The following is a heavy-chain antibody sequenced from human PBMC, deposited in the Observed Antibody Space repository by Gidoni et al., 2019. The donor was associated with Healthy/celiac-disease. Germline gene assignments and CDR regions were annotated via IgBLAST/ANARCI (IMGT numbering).Heavy chain of an antibody. V-gene: IGHV1-69*06. CDR3: ARGPTSYDILTGYSRDAYESYYYYGMDV. D-gene: IGHD3-9*01. J-gene: IGHJ6*02. Sequence: LEWMGGIIPIFGTANYAQKFQGRVTITADKSTSTAYMELSSLRSEDTAVYYCARGPTSYDILTGYSRDAYESYYYYGMDVWGQGTTVTVSS. CDR2: IIPIFGTA.